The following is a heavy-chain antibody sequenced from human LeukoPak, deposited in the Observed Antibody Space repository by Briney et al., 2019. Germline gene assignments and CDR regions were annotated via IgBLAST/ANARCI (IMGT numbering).Heavy chain of an antibody. CDR3: ARCYYGYSDGGDY. V-gene: IGHV1-18*01. J-gene: IGHJ4*02. D-gene: IGHD4-17*01. Sequence: ASVKLSCKTSGYTFSSYDIRWVRQAPGQGLEWMGWISAYNGYTNYAQKLQGRVTMTTDTSTSTAYMELRSLRSDDTAVYYCARCYYGYSDGGDYWGQGTLVTVSS. CDR1: GYTFSSYD. CDR2: ISAYNGYT.